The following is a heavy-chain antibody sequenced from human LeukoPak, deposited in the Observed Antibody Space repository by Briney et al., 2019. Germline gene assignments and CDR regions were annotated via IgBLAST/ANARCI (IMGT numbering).Heavy chain of an antibody. D-gene: IGHD6-19*01. CDR1: GYSFTSYW. Sequence: GESLKISCKGSGYSFTSYWIGWVRQMPGKGLEWMGIIYPGDSDTRYGPSFQGQVAISADKTISTAYLRWSSLKASDTAMYYCARPLWAGRAVAGLGGFDYWGQGTLVTVSS. J-gene: IGHJ4*02. V-gene: IGHV5-51*01. CDR2: IYPGDSDT. CDR3: ARPLWAGRAVAGLGGFDY.